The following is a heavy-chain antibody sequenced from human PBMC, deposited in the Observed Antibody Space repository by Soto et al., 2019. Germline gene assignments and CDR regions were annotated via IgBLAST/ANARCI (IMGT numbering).Heavy chain of an antibody. J-gene: IGHJ6*02. CDR1: GGSFSGYY. CDR2: INHSGST. D-gene: IGHD6-19*01. CDR3: ATQPPPSSSGWYPYYYYGMDV. Sequence: LSLTCAVYGGSFSGYYWSWIRQPPGKGLEWIGEINHSGSTNYNPSLKSRVTISVDTSKNQFSLKLSSVTAADTAVYYCATQPPPSSSGWYPYYYYGMDVWGQGTTVTVSS. V-gene: IGHV4-34*01.